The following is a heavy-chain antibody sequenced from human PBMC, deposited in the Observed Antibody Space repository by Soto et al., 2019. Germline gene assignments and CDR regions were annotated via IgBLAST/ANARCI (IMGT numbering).Heavy chain of an antibody. J-gene: IGHJ4*02. CDR2: ISGSGGST. CDR1: GFTFSSYA. CDR3: AKGRAARGPGLYYFDY. D-gene: IGHD3-16*01. Sequence: GGSLRLSCAASGFTFSSYAMSWVRQAPGKGLEWVSGISGSGGSTYFADSVKGRFTISRDNSKNTLYLQMNSPRAEDTAVYYCAKGRAARGPGLYYFDYWGQGTLVTVSS. V-gene: IGHV3-23*01.